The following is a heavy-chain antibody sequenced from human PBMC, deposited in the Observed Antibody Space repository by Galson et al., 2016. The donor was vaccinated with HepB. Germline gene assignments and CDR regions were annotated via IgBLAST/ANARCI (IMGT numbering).Heavy chain of an antibody. D-gene: IGHD6-13*01. CDR1: GFSLSATGMR. Sequence: PALVKPTQTLTLTCTFSGFSLSATGMRVNWIRQPPGKALEWLARIDWDDDKVYRTSLETRLPISTDTSKNQVVLRMTDMDPADTATNYCARIGAAGLAFDIWGPGTMVTVSS. J-gene: IGHJ3*02. CDR3: ARIGAAGLAFDI. CDR2: IDWDDDK. V-gene: IGHV2-70*04.